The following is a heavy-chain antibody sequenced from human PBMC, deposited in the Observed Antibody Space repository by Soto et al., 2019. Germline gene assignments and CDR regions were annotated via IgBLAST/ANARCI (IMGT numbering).Heavy chain of an antibody. CDR2: IYYSGST. J-gene: IGHJ6*02. Sequence: QVQLQESGPGLVKPSETLSLTCTVSGGSISSYYWSWIRQPPGKGLEWIGYIYYSGSTNYNPSLMSRVAISVDTAKNRFSLKLSFVTAADTAVYYCARVGVYCSSTSGDAGNYYYYGMDVWGQGTTVTVSS. CDR1: GGSISSYY. CDR3: ARVGVYCSSTSGDAGNYYYYGMDV. D-gene: IGHD2-2*01. V-gene: IGHV4-59*01.